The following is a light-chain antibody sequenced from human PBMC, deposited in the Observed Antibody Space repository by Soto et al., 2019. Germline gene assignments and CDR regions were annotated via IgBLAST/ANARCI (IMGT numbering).Light chain of an antibody. CDR3: QQYHGWPWT. V-gene: IGKV3-15*01. CDR1: QSISNH. CDR2: GAS. Sequence: EIVMTQSPATLSVSPGEGATLSCRASQSISNHLAWFQQKPGQAPRLLITGASTSVTGIPARFSGSGSGTEFTLTISSLQSEDFAVYYCQQYHGWPWTFGQGTKVEIK. J-gene: IGKJ1*01.